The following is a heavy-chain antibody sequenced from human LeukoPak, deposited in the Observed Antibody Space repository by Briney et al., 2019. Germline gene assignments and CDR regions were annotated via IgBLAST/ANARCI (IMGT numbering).Heavy chain of an antibody. CDR3: AREPGRDCYYYMDV. J-gene: IGHJ6*03. CDR1: GGTFSSYA. CDR2: IIPIFGTA. V-gene: IGHV1-69*05. Sequence: GASVKVSCKASGGTFSSYAISWVRQAPGQGLEWMGRIIPIFGTANYAQKFQGRVTITTDESTSTAYMELSSLRSEDTAVYYCAREPGRDCYYYMDVWGKGTTVTVSS. D-gene: IGHD1-14*01.